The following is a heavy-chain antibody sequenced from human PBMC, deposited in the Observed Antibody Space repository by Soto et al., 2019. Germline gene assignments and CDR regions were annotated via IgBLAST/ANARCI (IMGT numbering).Heavy chain of an antibody. CDR3: ARDIVVVPAATSYYYDSSGYGMDV. CDR1: GFTFSSYW. J-gene: IGHJ6*02. D-gene: IGHD2-2*01. CDR2: IKQDGSEK. Sequence: GGSLRLSCAASGFTFSSYWMSWVRQAPGKGLEWVANIKQDGSEKYYVDSVKGRFTISRDNAKNSLYLQMNGLRAEDTAVYYCARDIVVVPAATSYYYDSSGYGMDVWGQGTTVTVSS. V-gene: IGHV3-7*04.